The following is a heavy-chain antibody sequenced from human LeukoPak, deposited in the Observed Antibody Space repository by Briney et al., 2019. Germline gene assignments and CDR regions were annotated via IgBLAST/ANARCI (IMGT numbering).Heavy chain of an antibody. CDR3: ARDITYYYGSGTGRYGMDV. D-gene: IGHD3-10*01. CDR2: IYYSGST. V-gene: IGHV4-59*01. J-gene: IGHJ6*02. CDR1: GGSISSYY. Sequence: SETLSLTCTVSGGSISSYYWSWIRQPPGKGLEWIGYIYYSGSTNYNPSLKSRVTISVDTSKNQFSLKLSSVTAADTAVYYCARDITYYYGSGTGRYGMDVWGQGTTVTVSS.